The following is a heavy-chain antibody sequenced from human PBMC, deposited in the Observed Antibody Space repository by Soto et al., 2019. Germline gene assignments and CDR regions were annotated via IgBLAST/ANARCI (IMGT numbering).Heavy chain of an antibody. V-gene: IGHV4-59*01. CDR3: ARVHHRKAARHPYYYYMDV. J-gene: IGHJ6*03. CDR1: GGSISSYY. Sequence: SETLSLTCTVSGGSISSYYWSWIRQPPGKGLEWIGYIYYSGSTNYNPSLKSRVTISVDTSKNQFSLKLSSVTAADTAVYYCARVHHRKAARHPYYYYMDVWGKGTTVTVSS. CDR2: IYYSGST. D-gene: IGHD6-6*01.